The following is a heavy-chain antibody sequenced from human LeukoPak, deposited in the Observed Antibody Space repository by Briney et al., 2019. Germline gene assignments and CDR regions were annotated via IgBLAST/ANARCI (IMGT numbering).Heavy chain of an antibody. CDR2: ITSRSTT. CDR1: GFIFSHYG. CDR3: ARDPVAGTEGFDY. Sequence: GGSLRLSCAASGFIFSHYGMNWVRQAPGKGLEWVSGITSRSTTYYADSVKGRFTISRDNSKNTLYLQMNSLRAEDTAVYYCARDPVAGTEGFDYWGQGTLVTVSS. J-gene: IGHJ4*02. D-gene: IGHD6-19*01. V-gene: IGHV3-53*01.